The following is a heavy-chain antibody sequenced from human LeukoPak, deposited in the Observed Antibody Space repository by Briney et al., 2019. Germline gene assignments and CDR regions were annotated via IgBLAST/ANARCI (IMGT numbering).Heavy chain of an antibody. CDR1: GGSIDSYY. J-gene: IGHJ4*02. D-gene: IGHD2-2*01. CDR2: IYYTGST. Sequence: PSETLSLTCTVSGGSIDSYYWSWIRQPPGKGLEWIGYIYYTGSTEYHPSLKSRVTISLDTSKNQFSLKLTSVTAADTAVYFCARVYQSAEYYFDYWGQGNLVSVSS. V-gene: IGHV4-59*01. CDR3: ARVYQSAEYYFDY.